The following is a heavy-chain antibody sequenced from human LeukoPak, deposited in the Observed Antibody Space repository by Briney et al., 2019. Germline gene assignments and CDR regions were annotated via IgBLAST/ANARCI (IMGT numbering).Heavy chain of an antibody. CDR2: VHYSGTT. J-gene: IGHJ4*02. Sequence: SETLSLTCTVSGGSISSGGYYWSWIRQPPGKGLEFIGHVHYSGTTNYNPSLRSRVTISIDTSKKHFFLKLKSVTAADTAVYYCATGYGDFRVEGRYFYSWGQGTLVTVSS. CDR1: GGSISSGGYY. D-gene: IGHD4-17*01. CDR3: ATGYGDFRVEGRYFYS. V-gene: IGHV4-61*08.